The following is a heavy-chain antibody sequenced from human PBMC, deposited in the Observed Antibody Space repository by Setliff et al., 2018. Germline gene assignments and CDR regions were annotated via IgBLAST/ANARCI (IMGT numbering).Heavy chain of an antibody. CDR1: GGSISDNGYF. D-gene: IGHD1-26*01. J-gene: IGHJ3*02. Sequence: SETLSLTCTVPGGSISDNGYFWGWVRQPPGKGLEWIGNIYFGGNTYFNPSFKSRVTMSXXTSXSXXXXXXXSVTAADTAIYYCARDASASDGRNAFDIWGQGTMVTVSS. V-gene: IGHV4-39*06. CDR3: ARDASASDGRNAFDI. CDR2: IYFGGNT.